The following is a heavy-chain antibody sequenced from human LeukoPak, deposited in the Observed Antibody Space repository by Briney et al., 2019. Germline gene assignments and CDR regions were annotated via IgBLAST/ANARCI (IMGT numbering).Heavy chain of an antibody. CDR2: IYHSGST. CDR3: ARYVDTEDYFDY. CDR1: GGSISSYY. D-gene: IGHD5-18*01. V-gene: IGHV4-59*12. Sequence: SETLSLTCTVSGGSISSYYWSWIRQPPGKGLEWIGSIYHSGSTYYNPSLKSRVTISVDTSKNQFSLKLSSVTAADTAVYYCARYVDTEDYFDYWGQGTLVTVSS. J-gene: IGHJ4*02.